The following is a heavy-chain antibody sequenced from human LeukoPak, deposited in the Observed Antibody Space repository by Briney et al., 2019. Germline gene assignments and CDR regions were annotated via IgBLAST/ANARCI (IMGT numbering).Heavy chain of an antibody. D-gene: IGHD2/OR15-2a*01. V-gene: IGHV1-8*01. CDR2: MNPNTGNA. CDR1: GYTFTTYD. J-gene: IGHJ4*02. Sequence: ASVKVSCKASGYTFTTYDVNWVRQAPGQGLEWMGWMNPNTGNAGYAQKFQGRLTMTRNTFITTAYMELSILRSEDTAVYYCARGLSLDKSHVDYWGQGTLVTVSS. CDR3: ARGLSLDKSHVDY.